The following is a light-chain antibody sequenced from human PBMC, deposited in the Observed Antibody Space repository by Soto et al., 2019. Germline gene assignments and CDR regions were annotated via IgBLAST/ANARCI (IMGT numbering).Light chain of an antibody. CDR1: SSDVGGYNY. Sequence: QSALTQPASVSGSPGQSITISCTGTSSDVGGYNYVSWYQQHPGKAPKLMIYDVSHRPSEVSSRFSGSKSGNTASLTISGRQAEDEADYYCSSYSSSSTPVFGGGTKLTVL. CDR3: SSYSSSSTPV. V-gene: IGLV2-14*03. CDR2: DVS. J-gene: IGLJ2*01.